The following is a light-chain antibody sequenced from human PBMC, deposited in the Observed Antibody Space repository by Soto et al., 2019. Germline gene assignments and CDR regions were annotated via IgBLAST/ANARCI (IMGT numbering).Light chain of an antibody. CDR1: RSNVGNNA. CDR3: AVWDDRLNGPV. V-gene: IGLV1-36*01. Sequence: QSVLTQPPSVSGAPRQRVTISCSGSRSNVGNNAVNWYQQLPGKAPKLLIYYDDLLPSGVSDRFSGSKSGTSASLAISGLQSEDEADYYCAVWDDRLNGPVFGGGTQLTVL. CDR2: YDD. J-gene: IGLJ2*01.